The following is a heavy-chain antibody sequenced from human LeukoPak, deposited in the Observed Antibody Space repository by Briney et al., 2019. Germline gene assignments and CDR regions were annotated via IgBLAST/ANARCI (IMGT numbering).Heavy chain of an antibody. V-gene: IGHV1-18*01. CDR2: ISAYNGNT. Sequence: GASVKVSCKASGYTFTSYGISWVRQAPGQGLEWMGWISAYNGNTNYAQKLQGRVTMTTDTSTSTAYMELRSLRSDDTAVYYCARVTVDYYDSSGSLMPDYWGQGTLVTVSS. CDR1: GYTFTSYG. CDR3: ARVTVDYYDSSGSLMPDY. J-gene: IGHJ4*02. D-gene: IGHD3-22*01.